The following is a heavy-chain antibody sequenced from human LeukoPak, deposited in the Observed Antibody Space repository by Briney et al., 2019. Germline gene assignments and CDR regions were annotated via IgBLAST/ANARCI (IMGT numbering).Heavy chain of an antibody. Sequence: SVKVSCKASGGTFSSYAISWVRQAPGQGLEWMGRIIPILGIANYAQKFQGRVTITADKSTSTAYMELSSLRSEDTAVYYCARDLVMVRGVMFDYWGQGTLVTVSS. D-gene: IGHD3-10*01. CDR3: ARDLVMVRGVMFDY. CDR2: IIPILGIA. V-gene: IGHV1-69*04. J-gene: IGHJ4*02. CDR1: GGTFSSYA.